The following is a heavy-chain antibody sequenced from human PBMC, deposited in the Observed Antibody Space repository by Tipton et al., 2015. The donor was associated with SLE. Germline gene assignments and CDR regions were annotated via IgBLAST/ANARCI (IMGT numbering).Heavy chain of an antibody. Sequence: SLRLSCAASGFTFSSYGMHWVRQAPGKGLEWVAVIWYDGSNKYYADSVKGRFTISRDNSKNTLFLQMNSLRAEDTAVYYCAKDLELAPDYWGQGTLVTVSP. CDR2: IWYDGSNK. D-gene: IGHD1-7*01. CDR1: GFTFSSYG. J-gene: IGHJ4*02. V-gene: IGHV3-33*06. CDR3: AKDLELAPDY.